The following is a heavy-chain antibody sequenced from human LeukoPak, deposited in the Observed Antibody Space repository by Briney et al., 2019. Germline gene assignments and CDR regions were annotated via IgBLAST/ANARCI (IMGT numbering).Heavy chain of an antibody. CDR1: GFAFSDYY. CDR3: ARGKAAAKYYFDY. J-gene: IGHJ4*02. Sequence: GGSLRLSCAASGFAFSDYYLSWIRQAPGKGLEWISYILISSSYTNYADSVKGRFTIFRDKAKNSLSLQMNSLRAEDTAVYYCARGKAAAKYYFDYWGQGTLVTVSS. D-gene: IGHD6-13*01. V-gene: IGHV3-11*06. CDR2: ILISSSYT.